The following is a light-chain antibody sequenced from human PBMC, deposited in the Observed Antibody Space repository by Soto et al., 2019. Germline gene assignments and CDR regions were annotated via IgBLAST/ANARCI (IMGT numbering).Light chain of an antibody. CDR1: SSDVGGYNF. V-gene: IGLV2-8*01. J-gene: IGLJ1*01. CDR3: SSYAGSNHYV. CDR2: EVS. Sequence: QSVLTQPPSASGSPGQSVTISCTGSSSDVGGYNFVSWYQQHPGKAPKLMIYEVSKRPSGVPDRFSGSKSAYTASLTVSGLQADDEADYYCSSYAGSNHYVFGTGTRSPS.